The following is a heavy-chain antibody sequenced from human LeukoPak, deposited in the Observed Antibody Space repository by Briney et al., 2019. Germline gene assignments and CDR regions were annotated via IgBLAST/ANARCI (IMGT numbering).Heavy chain of an antibody. J-gene: IGHJ5*02. CDR1: GFTFSSYG. CDR3: AREELLEYYYDSSGHNWFDP. V-gene: IGHV3-33*08. CDR2: IWYDGSNK. D-gene: IGHD3-22*01. Sequence: PGGSLRLSCAASGFTFSSYGMHWVRRAPGKGLEWVAVIWYDGSNKYYADSVKGRFTISRDNSKNTLYLQMNSLRAEDTAVYYCAREELLEYYYDSSGHNWFDPWGQGTLVTVSS.